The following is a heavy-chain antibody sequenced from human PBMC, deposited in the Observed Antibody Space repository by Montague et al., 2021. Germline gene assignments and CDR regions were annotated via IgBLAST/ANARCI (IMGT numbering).Heavy chain of an antibody. J-gene: IGHJ3*02. D-gene: IGHD6-13*01. CDR2: ITLDGSSK. CDR1: GFSFSSYR. Sequence: SLRLSCAASGFSFSSYRMHWVRQAPGKGLLWVSRITLDGSSKTFAESVNGRLTTSRDNAKATLYLQMNSLRVEDTAVYYCARNLASAAPGAFDIWGQGTMVTVSS. V-gene: IGHV3-74*01. CDR3: ARNLASAAPGAFDI.